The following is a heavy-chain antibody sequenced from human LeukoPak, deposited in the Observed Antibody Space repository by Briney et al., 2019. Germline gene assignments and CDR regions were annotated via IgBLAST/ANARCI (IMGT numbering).Heavy chain of an antibody. D-gene: IGHD3-22*01. Sequence: SETLSLTCAVYGGSFSGYHWTWIHQSPGKGLEWIGDINPSGSTYYNPSLKSRLTISVDTSKNQFSLKLRSVTAADTAVYYCARGCHDITMIVATMTSASYYLDVWGKGTTVTVS. CDR3: ARGCHDITMIVATMTSASYYLDV. V-gene: IGHV4-34*01. J-gene: IGHJ6*03. CDR2: INPSGST. CDR1: GGSFSGYH.